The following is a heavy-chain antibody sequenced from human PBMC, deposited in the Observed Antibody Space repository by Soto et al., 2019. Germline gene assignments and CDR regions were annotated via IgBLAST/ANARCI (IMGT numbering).Heavy chain of an antibody. Sequence: EVQLVESGGGLVQPGGSLKLSCAASGFIFSGSTMHWVRQASGKGLEWLSRIRNKAHSYATTYAASVKGRFTISRDDSENTAYLKMNSLSTEDTAVYYCLGGAAGGSPPYWGQGTLVTVSS. V-gene: IGHV3-73*02. J-gene: IGHJ4*02. D-gene: IGHD6-13*01. CDR2: IRNKAHSYAT. CDR1: GFIFSGST. CDR3: LGGAAGGSPPY.